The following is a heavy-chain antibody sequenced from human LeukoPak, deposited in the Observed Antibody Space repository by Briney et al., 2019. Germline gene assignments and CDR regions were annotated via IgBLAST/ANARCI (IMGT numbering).Heavy chain of an antibody. D-gene: IGHD3-16*02. V-gene: IGHV1-8*01. CDR1: GYTFTSYD. Sequence: ASVKVSCKASGYTFTSYDINWVRQATGQGLEWMGWMNPNSGNTGYAQKFQGRVTMTRNTSISTAYMELSSLRSEDTAVYYCARSLRLGELSSRRSDYWGQGALVTVSS. CDR2: MNPNSGNT. CDR3: ARSLRLGELSSRRSDY. J-gene: IGHJ4*02.